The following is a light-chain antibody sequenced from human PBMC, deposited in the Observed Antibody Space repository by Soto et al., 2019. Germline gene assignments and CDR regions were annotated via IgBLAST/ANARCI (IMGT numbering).Light chain of an antibody. V-gene: IGLV3-21*02. J-gene: IGLJ1*01. CDR3: QVWDISSDQYL. CDR1: NIESKS. CDR2: DDG. Sequence: SYELTQPPSVSVAPGQTARITCGGNNIESKSVHWYQQRPGQAPVLVLYDDGNRPSGIPERLSGSNPGSTATLTISSVEASDEADYFCQVWDISSDQYLFGPGTKVTVL.